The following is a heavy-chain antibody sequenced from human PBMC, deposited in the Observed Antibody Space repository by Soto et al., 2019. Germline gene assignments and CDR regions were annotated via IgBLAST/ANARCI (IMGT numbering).Heavy chain of an antibody. J-gene: IGHJ6*03. CDR3: ARDDTAPFDTIFGVLRSPYYYMDV. CDR2: ISSSISTI. Sequence: GGSLRLSCAASGFTFSSYSMNWVRQAPGKGLEWVSYISSSISTIYYADSVKGRFTISRDNAKNSLYLQMNSLRAEDTAVYYCARDDTAPFDTIFGVLRSPYYYMDVWAKGIPVTGSS. CDR1: GFTFSSYS. V-gene: IGHV3-48*01. D-gene: IGHD3-3*01.